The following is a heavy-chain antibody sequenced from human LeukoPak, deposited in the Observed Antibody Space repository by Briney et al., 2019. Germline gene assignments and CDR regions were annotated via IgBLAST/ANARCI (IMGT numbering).Heavy chain of an antibody. V-gene: IGHV3-21*01. J-gene: IGHJ4*02. D-gene: IGHD5-18*01. Sequence: GGSLRLSCAASGFTFSSYSMNWVRQAPGKGLEWVSSISSSSSYIYYADSVKGRFTISRDNAKNSLYLQMNSLRAEDTAVYYCAKEGLDTAMVYVMYYWGQGTLVTVSS. CDR1: GFTFSSYS. CDR3: AKEGLDTAMVYVMYY. CDR2: ISSSSSYI.